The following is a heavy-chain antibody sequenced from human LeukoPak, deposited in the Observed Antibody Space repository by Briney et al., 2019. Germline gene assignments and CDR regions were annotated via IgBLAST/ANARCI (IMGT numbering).Heavy chain of an antibody. CDR1: GGSISSYY. V-gene: IGHV4-59*01. J-gene: IGHJ3*02. D-gene: IGHD3-10*01. CDR3: ARALGELWYIDAFDI. Sequence: PSETLSLTCTVSGGSISSYYWSWIRQPPEKGLEWIGYIYYSGSTNYNPSLKSRVTISVDTSKNQFSLKLSSVTAADTAVYYCARALGELWYIDAFDIWGQGTMVTVSS. CDR2: IYYSGST.